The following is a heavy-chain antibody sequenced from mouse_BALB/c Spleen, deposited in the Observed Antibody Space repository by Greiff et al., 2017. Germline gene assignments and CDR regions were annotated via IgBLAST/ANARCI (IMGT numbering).Heavy chain of an antibody. V-gene: IGHV1-69*02. J-gene: IGHJ2*01. CDR3: TRSTTAYYFDY. CDR2: IYPSDSYT. D-gene: IGHD1-2*01. CDR1: GYTFTSYW. Sequence: VQLQQPGAELVRPGASVKLSCKASGYTFTSYWINWVKQRPGQGLEWIGNIYPSDSYTNYNQKFKDKATLTVDKSSSTAYMQLSSPTSEDSAVYYCTRSTTAYYFDYWGQGTTLTVSS.